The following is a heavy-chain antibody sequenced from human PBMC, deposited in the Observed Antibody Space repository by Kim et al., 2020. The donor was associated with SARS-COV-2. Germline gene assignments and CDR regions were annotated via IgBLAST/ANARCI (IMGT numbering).Heavy chain of an antibody. CDR1: GFTFSSYA. J-gene: IGHJ4*02. V-gene: IGHV3-23*01. CDR2: ISGSGGST. D-gene: IGHD1-26*01. CDR3: AKKRTARRIVGASDYFDY. Sequence: GGSLRLSCAASGFTFSSYAMSWVRQAPGKGLEWVSAISGSGGSTYYADSVKGRFTISRDNSKNTLYLQMNSLRAEDTAVYYCAKKRTARRIVGASDYFDYWGQGTLVTVSS.